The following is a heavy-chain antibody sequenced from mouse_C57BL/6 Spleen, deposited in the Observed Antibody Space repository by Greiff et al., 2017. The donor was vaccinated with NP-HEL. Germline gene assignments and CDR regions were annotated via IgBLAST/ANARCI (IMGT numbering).Heavy chain of an antibody. CDR1: GYSITSGYY. Sequence: EVKLQESGPGLVKPSQSLSLTCSVTGYSITSGYYWNWIRQFPGNKLEWMGYISYDGSNNYNPSLKYRISITRDTSKNQFFLKLNSVTTEDTATYYCASGIYYDYDEGYYFDYWGQGTTLTVSS. V-gene: IGHV3-6*01. D-gene: IGHD2-4*01. CDR3: ASGIYYDYDEGYYFDY. CDR2: ISYDGSN. J-gene: IGHJ2*01.